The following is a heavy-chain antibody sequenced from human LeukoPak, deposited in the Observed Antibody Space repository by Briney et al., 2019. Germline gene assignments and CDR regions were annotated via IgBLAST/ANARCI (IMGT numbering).Heavy chain of an antibody. J-gene: IGHJ4*02. CDR3: AKDGFDYYDSSGYNYFDY. Sequence: GVSLRLSCAASGFTFSNYEMNWVRQAPGRGLEWVPYISSSGLTMYYADSVKGRFTISRDNSKNTLYLQMNSLRAEDTAVYYCAKDGFDYYDSSGYNYFDYWGQGTLVTVSS. CDR2: ISSSGLTM. V-gene: IGHV3-48*03. CDR1: GFTFSNYE. D-gene: IGHD3-22*01.